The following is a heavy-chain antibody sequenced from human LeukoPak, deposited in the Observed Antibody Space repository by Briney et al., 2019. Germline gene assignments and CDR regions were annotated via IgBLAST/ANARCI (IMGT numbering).Heavy chain of an antibody. V-gene: IGHV3-7*01. Sequence: GGSLRLSCAASGFTLSSYWMSWVRQAPGKGLEWVANIKQDGSEKYYVDSVKGRFTISRDNAKNSLYLQMNSLRAEDTAVYYCARDLWLAYWGQGTLVTVSS. D-gene: IGHD5-18*01. J-gene: IGHJ4*02. CDR3: ARDLWLAY. CDR1: GFTLSSYW. CDR2: IKQDGSEK.